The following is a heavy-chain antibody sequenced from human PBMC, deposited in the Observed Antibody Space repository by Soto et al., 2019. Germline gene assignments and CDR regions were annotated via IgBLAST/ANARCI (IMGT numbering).Heavy chain of an antibody. CDR2: IYSGGST. CDR1: GFTVSSNY. D-gene: IGHD2-2*01. Sequence: EVQLVESGGGLVQPGGSLRLSCAASGFTVSSNYMSWVRQAPGKGLEWVSVIYSGGSTYYADSVKGRFTISRDNSKNTLYLQMNSLRAEDTAVYYCARGILMYPGWFDPWGQGTLVTVSS. V-gene: IGHV3-66*01. J-gene: IGHJ5*02. CDR3: ARGILMYPGWFDP.